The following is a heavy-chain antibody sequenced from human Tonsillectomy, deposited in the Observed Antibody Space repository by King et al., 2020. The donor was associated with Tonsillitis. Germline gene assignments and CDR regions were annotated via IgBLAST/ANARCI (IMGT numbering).Heavy chain of an antibody. Sequence: LTLKESGPTLVKPTQTLTLTCTFSGFSLYTSGVGVGWIRQPPGKALEFLALIFWDDDKRYSPSLKSRLVIAKHTSRNLVVLTMTNMDPVDTAKYYCLNVGGTDASHHYYYYMDVWGKGTTVAVSS. CDR2: IFWDDDK. CDR1: GFSLYTSGVG. V-gene: IGHV2-5*02. J-gene: IGHJ6*03. D-gene: IGHD5-24*01. CDR3: LNVGGTDASHHYYYYMDV.